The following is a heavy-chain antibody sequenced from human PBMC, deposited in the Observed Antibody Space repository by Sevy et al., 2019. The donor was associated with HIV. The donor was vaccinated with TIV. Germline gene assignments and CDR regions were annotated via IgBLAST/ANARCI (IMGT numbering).Heavy chain of an antibody. J-gene: IGHJ3*02. CDR1: GGSISSYY. Sequence: SETLSLTCTVSGGSISSYYWSWIRQPPGKGLEWIGYIYYSGSPNYNPSLKSRVTISVDTSKNQFSLKLSSVTAADTAVYYCARGGSYDYIWGSYRSPDAFDIWGQGTMVTVSS. CDR3: ARGGSYDYIWGSYRSPDAFDI. D-gene: IGHD3-16*02. CDR2: IYYSGSP. V-gene: IGHV4-59*01.